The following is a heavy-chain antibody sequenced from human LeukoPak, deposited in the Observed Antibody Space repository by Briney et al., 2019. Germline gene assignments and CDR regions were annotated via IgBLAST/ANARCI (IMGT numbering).Heavy chain of an antibody. CDR3: ARQSHVDTSMVF. CDR2: INHSGTT. D-gene: IGHD5-18*01. CDR1: GGSFSGYY. J-gene: IGHJ4*02. V-gene: IGHV4-34*01. Sequence: PSETLSLTCAVYGGSFSGYYWSWIRQPPGKGLEWIGEINHSGTTKYNPSLKSRVTISVDTSKSQFSLKLSSVTAADTAVYYCARQSHVDTSMVFWGQGTLVTVSS.